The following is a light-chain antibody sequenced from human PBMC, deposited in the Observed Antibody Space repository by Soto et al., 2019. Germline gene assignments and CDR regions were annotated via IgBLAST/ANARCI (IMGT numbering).Light chain of an antibody. V-gene: IGLV2-14*01. CDR3: SSYTSSSTTYV. Sequence: QSVLTQPASVSGSPGQSITISCTGTSSDVGVYNYVSWYQQHPGKAPKLMIYDVSNRPSGVSNRFSGSKSGNTASLTISGLQAEDEADYYCSSYTSSSTTYVFGTG. J-gene: IGLJ1*01. CDR2: DVS. CDR1: SSDVGVYNY.